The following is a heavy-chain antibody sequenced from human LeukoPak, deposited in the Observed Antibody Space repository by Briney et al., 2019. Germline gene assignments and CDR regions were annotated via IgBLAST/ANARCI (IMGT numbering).Heavy chain of an antibody. V-gene: IGHV1-2*02. CDR2: INPKNGDT. CDR1: GYPFSDYY. Sequence: GASVKVSCKTSGYPFSDYYIHWIRQASGQGLESMGWINPKNGDTKYAQRSQGRLTITMDTSIDTVYMELRSLRYDDTAVYYCARPSALWGQGTLVTVSS. J-gene: IGHJ4*02. CDR3: ARPSAL.